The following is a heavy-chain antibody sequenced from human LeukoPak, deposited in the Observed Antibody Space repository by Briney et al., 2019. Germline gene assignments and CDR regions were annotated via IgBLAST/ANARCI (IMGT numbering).Heavy chain of an antibody. V-gene: IGHV3-23*01. J-gene: IGHJ4*02. CDR1: EFTFSSYA. Sequence: GGSLRLSCAASEFTFSSYAMSWVRQAPGKGLERVSAISDSGGSTYYADSVKGRFTVSRDNSKNTMYLQMNSLRAEDTAVYYCAKDRRACSSSSCYYRFDYWGQGTLVTVSS. CDR2: ISDSGGST. D-gene: IGHD2-2*01. CDR3: AKDRRACSSSSCYYRFDY.